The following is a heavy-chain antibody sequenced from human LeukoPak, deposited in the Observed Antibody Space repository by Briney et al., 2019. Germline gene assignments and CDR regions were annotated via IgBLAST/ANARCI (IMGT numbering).Heavy chain of an antibody. Sequence: GGSLRLSCAASGFTFSSHAMSWVRQAPGKGLEWVSAISGSGGSTYYADSVKGRFTISRDNSKNTLYLQMNSLRAEDTAVYYCATDPTTAYYYYYGMDVWGQGTTVTVSS. CDR3: ATDPTTAYYYYYGMDV. CDR2: ISGSGGST. D-gene: IGHD1-26*01. V-gene: IGHV3-23*01. J-gene: IGHJ6*02. CDR1: GFTFSSHA.